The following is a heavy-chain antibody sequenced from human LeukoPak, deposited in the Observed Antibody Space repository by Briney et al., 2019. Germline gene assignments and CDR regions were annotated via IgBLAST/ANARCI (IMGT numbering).Heavy chain of an antibody. V-gene: IGHV3-30*04. CDR2: ISYDGSNK. D-gene: IGHD3-16*02. CDR1: GITFSSYA. CDR3: AKDFYSGGSSYYDYVWGSYRQPYFDY. Sequence: PGGSLRLSCAASGITFSSYAMHWVRQAPGKGLEWVAVISYDGSNKYYADSVKGRFTISRDNSKNTLYLQMNSLRAEDTAVYYCAKDFYSGGSSYYDYVWGSYRQPYFDYWGQGTLVTVSS. J-gene: IGHJ4*02.